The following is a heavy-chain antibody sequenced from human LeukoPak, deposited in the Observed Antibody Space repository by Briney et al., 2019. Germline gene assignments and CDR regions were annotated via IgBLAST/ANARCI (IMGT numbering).Heavy chain of an antibody. Sequence: GGSLRLSCAASGFTFSYNTMHWVRRTPGKGLEWVVLVSYDGSIKRYADSVKGRFTISRDNPNNILYLQMDSLRAEDTAVYYCERDGKGGATDVLDIGGKGTRVTV. D-gene: IGHD1-26*01. J-gene: IGHJ3*02. CDR2: VSYDGSIK. CDR1: GFTFSYNT. V-gene: IGHV3-30-3*01. CDR3: ERDGKGGATDVLDI.